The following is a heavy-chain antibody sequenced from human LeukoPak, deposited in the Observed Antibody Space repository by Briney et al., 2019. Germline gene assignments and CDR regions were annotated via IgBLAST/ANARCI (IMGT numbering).Heavy chain of an antibody. CDR1: GGTLSSFA. J-gene: IGHJ4*02. CDR2: VIPIFVTA. D-gene: IGHD3-22*01. CDR3: AVVYYYDSSGYYEGSLDY. V-gene: IGHV1-69*05. Sequence: SVKVSCKASGGTLSSFAISWGRKGPGQRLGLMGRVIPIFVTANYAQKFQGRVTITTDESTSTAYMELSSLRSEDTAVYYCAVVYYYDSSGYYEGSLDYWGQGTLVTVSS.